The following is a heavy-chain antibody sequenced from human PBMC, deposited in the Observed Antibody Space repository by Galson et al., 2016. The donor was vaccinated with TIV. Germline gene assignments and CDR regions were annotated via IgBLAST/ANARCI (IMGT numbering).Heavy chain of an antibody. Sequence: SLRLSCAASGFTFHSYAMTWVRQVPGKGLEWVSGINGGGTTYYADSVKGRFTISRDISKKSLSLQMNNLRAEDTAVYYCVKDKQWVADCGDSWGQGTLVIVSS. CDR3: VKDKQWVADCGDS. CDR1: GFTFHSYA. J-gene: IGHJ4*02. CDR2: INGGGTT. V-gene: IGHV3-23*01. D-gene: IGHD2-21*01.